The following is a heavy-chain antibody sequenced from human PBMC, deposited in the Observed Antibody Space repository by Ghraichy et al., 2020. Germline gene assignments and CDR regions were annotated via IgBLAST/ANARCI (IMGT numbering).Heavy chain of an antibody. J-gene: IGHJ4*02. D-gene: IGHD3-22*01. CDR2: ISSSSTYI. Sequence: GGSLRLSCAASGFTFSSYSMNWVRQAPGKGLEWVSSISSSSTYIYYADSVKGRFTISRDNAKNSLYLQMNSLRAEDTAVYYCARDTPPGHSSGYYGLDYWGQGTLVTVSS. CDR3: ARDTPPGHSSGYYGLDY. CDR1: GFTFSSYS. V-gene: IGHV3-21*01.